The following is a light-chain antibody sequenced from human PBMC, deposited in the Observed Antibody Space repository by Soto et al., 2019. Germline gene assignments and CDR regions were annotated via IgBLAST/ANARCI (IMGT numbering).Light chain of an antibody. V-gene: IGKV1-5*03. J-gene: IGKJ2*01. CDR3: QQYDSDSST. CDR2: EAS. Sequence: DIQMTQSPSTLSASVGDRVTITCRASQSINNWLAWYQQKPGKAPKLLIYEASSLLSGVPSRFSGSRSCTEITLTISSLQPDDFADYYCQQYDSDSSTFGQGTKL. CDR1: QSINNW.